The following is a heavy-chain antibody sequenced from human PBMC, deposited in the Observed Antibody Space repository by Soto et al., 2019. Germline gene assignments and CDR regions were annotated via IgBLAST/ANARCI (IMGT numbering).Heavy chain of an antibody. CDR1: GYTFTSYG. CDR2: ISAYNGNT. J-gene: IGHJ6*03. V-gene: IGHV1-18*01. Sequence: ASVKVSCKASGYTFTSYGISWVRQAPGQGLEWMGWISAYNGNTNYAQKLQGRVTMTTDTSTSTAYMELRSLRSDDTAVYYCARDKAVVPAAIAYYYYMDVWGKGTTVPSP. D-gene: IGHD2-2*02. CDR3: ARDKAVVPAAIAYYYYMDV.